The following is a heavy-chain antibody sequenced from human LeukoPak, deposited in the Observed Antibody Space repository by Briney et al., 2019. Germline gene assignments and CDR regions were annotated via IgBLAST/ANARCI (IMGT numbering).Heavy chain of an antibody. CDR2: INSTKGAT. CDR1: GYTFSGYY. Sequence: GDSVKVSCKTSGYTFSGYYIHWVRQAPGQGLEWMGWINSTKGATKYAKTFQGRVTMTRDSSTSTAYMYLSRLRSDDTALYYCSTVPRLYFEYWGQGTLVTVSS. J-gene: IGHJ4*02. D-gene: IGHD3-3*01. CDR3: STVPRLYFEY. V-gene: IGHV1-2*02.